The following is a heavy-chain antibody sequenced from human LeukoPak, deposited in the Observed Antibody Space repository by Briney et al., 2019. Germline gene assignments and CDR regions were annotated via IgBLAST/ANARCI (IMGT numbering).Heavy chain of an antibody. CDR2: IYYRGST. D-gene: IGHD3-22*01. J-gene: IGHJ4*02. V-gene: IGHV4-30-4*01. CDR3: ARGSYYYDSTGYYFDY. CDR1: GDSIKSGDNY. Sequence: SETLSLTCTVSGDSIKSGDNYWSWVRQSPGKGLEWIGYIYYRGSTSYNPSLKSRITLSVDTSKNQFSLTLSSVTAAVTAVYYCARGSYYYDSTGYYFDYWGQGTLVSVSS.